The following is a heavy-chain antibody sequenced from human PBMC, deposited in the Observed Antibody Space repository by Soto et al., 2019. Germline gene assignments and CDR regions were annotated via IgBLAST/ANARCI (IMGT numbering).Heavy chain of an antibody. V-gene: IGHV3-21*01. CDR1: GFTFSSYS. J-gene: IGHJ4*02. D-gene: IGHD1-7*01. Sequence: GGSLRLSCAASGFTFSSYSMNWVRQAPGKGLEWVSSISSSSSYIYYADSVKGRFTISRDNAKNSLYLQMNSLRAEDTAVYDCARGAPLLSVYNWNSKYYFDYWGQGTLVTVSS. CDR2: ISSSSSYI. CDR3: ARGAPLLSVYNWNSKYYFDY.